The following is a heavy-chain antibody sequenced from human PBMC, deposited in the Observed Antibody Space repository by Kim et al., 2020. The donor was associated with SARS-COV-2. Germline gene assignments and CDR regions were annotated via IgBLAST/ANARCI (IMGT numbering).Heavy chain of an antibody. CDR1: GFTFGNAW. CDR2: IKRQIDGGTT. Sequence: GGSLRLSCAASGFTFGNAWMAWVRQAPGKGLEYIGRIKRQIDGGTTDYAAPVKGRFTMSRDDSKSTLFLQMNSLKPEDTAVYYCSTEYYYDSGLWFAPWGQGALVTVSS. CDR3: STEYYYDSGLWFAP. J-gene: IGHJ5*02. D-gene: IGHD3-10*01. V-gene: IGHV3-15*01.